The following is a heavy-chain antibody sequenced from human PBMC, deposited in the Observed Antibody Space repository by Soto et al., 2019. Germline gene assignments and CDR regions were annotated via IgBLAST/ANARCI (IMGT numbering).Heavy chain of an antibody. CDR2: IVPSLDTT. Sequence: QVHLVQSGTEVKKPGSSVKVSCKASGGTFSSSGFSWVRQAPGQGLEWMGMIVPSLDTTNYAQTSQARVTLTEDEVTSSAYMELRSLRSEDTAVYYCAKWPLPRDTAAPYAVDVWVQGTRVSVSS. CDR1: GGTFSSSG. CDR3: AKWPLPRDTAAPYAVDV. J-gene: IGHJ6*02. V-gene: IGHV1-69*11. D-gene: IGHD5-18*01.